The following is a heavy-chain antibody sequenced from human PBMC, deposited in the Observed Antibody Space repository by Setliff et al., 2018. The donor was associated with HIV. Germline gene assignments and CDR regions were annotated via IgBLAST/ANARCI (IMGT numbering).Heavy chain of an antibody. D-gene: IGHD6-6*01. CDR1: GGSFSGYY. Sequence: SETLSLTCAVYGGSFSGYYWSWIRQPPGKGLEWIGEINHSGSTNYNPSLKSRVTMSIDTSERQFSLKLSSVTAADTAVYYCARKGSIAARRYDYWGQGTLVTVSS. V-gene: IGHV4-34*01. J-gene: IGHJ4*02. CDR3: ARKGSIAARRYDY. CDR2: INHSGST.